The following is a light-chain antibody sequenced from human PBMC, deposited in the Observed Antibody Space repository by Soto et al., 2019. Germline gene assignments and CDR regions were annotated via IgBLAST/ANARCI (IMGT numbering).Light chain of an antibody. Sequence: SVLTQPPSASGSLGQSVTISCTGTSSDVGGYIYVSWYQQHPGKAPKNIIYEVSRRPSGVSNRFSGSKSGNTASLTISGLQAEDEADYYCSSYSSSSTLRVFGGGTQLTVL. CDR3: SSYSSSSTLRV. V-gene: IGLV2-14*01. CDR1: SSDVGGYIY. CDR2: EVS. J-gene: IGLJ2*01.